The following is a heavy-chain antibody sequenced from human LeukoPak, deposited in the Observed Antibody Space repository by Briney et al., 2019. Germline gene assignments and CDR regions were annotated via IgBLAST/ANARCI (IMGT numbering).Heavy chain of an antibody. V-gene: IGHV4-59*11. D-gene: IGHD1-26*01. J-gene: IGHJ4*02. CDR2: IYYSGST. CDR3: AGGVGKGHSGSYLNEYYFDY. Sequence: SETLSLTCTVSGGSISSHYWSWIRQPPGKGLEWIGYIYYSGSTNYNPSLKSRVTISVDTSKNQFSLKLSSVTAADTAVYYCAGGVGKGHSGSYLNEYYFDYWGQGTLVTVSS. CDR1: GGSISSHY.